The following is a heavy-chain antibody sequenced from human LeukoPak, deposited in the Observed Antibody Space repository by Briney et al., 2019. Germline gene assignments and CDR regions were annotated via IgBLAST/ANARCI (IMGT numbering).Heavy chain of an antibody. D-gene: IGHD5-24*01. CDR3: ARRGDGYNQRGFDY. CDR2: IYHSGST. Sequence: SKTLSLTCAVSGYSISSGYYWGWIRQPPGKGLEWIGSIYHSGSTYYNPSLKSRVTISVDTSKNQFSLKLSSVTAADTAVYYCARRGDGYNQRGFDYWGQGTLVTVSS. J-gene: IGHJ4*02. CDR1: GYSISSGYY. V-gene: IGHV4-38-2*01.